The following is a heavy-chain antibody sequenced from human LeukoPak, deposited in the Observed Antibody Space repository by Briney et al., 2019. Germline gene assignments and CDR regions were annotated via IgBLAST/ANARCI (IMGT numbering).Heavy chain of an antibody. Sequence: SETLSLTCAVYGGSFSGHYWTWIRQPPGKGLEWIGEIDHTGRSTYNPSLTSRVTVSKDSSKNQFSLSLGSVIAADTAVYFCVRGENSGSYFSYFDSWAQGTPVTVSS. V-gene: IGHV4-34*01. J-gene: IGHJ5*01. D-gene: IGHD3-10*01. CDR2: IDHTGRS. CDR3: VRGENSGSYFSYFDS. CDR1: GGSFSGHY.